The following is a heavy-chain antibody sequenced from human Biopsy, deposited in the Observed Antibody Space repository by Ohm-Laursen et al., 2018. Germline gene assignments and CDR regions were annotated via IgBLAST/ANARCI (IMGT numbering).Heavy chain of an antibody. CDR3: ARDSSRRAREGGMDV. CDR1: GFSVSSYD. D-gene: IGHD6-6*01. CDR2: ISETSSHI. Sequence: GSLRLSCAAFGFSVSSYDMNWVCQAPGKGLEWISYISETSSHIYDADSVRGRFTVARDIAKNSLYLQLNSLRVEDTAVYYCARDSSRRAREGGMDVWGQGTTVAVSS. J-gene: IGHJ6*02. V-gene: IGHV3-21*01.